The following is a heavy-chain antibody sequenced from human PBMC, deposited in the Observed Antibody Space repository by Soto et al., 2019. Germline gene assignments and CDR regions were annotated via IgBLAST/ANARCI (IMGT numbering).Heavy chain of an antibody. CDR2: ISSSSSTI. CDR1: GFTLSSYS. J-gene: IGHJ6*02. V-gene: IGHV3-48*02. Sequence: GGSLRLSCAASGFTLSSYSMNWVRQAPGKGLEWVSYISSSSSTIYYADSVKGRFTISRDNAKNSLYLQMNSLRDEDTAVYYCARDFDSSGYFRLDYYYGMDVWGPGTTVTVSS. D-gene: IGHD3-22*01. CDR3: ARDFDSSGYFRLDYYYGMDV.